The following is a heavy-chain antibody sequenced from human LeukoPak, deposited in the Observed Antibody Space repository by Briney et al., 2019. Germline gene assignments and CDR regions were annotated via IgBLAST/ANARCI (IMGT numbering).Heavy chain of an antibody. V-gene: IGHV4-39*01. CDR1: GGSISSSSYY. J-gene: IGHJ3*02. Sequence: PSETLSLTCTVSGGSISSSSYYWGWIRQPPGKGLEWIGSIYYSGSTYYSPSLKSRATISVDTSKNQFSLKLTSVTAADTAVYYCARLVGADAFDIWGQGTRVTVSS. CDR3: ARLVGADAFDI. D-gene: IGHD1-26*01. CDR2: IYYSGST.